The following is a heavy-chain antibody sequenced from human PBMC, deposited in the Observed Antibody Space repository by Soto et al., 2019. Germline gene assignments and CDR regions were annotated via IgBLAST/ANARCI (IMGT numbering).Heavy chain of an antibody. CDR2: IDSDGSST. CDR1: GFTFSGYW. J-gene: IGHJ4*02. Sequence: VGSLRLSGAASGFTFSGYWMHWVRQAPGKGLVWVSRIDSDGSSTSYADSVKGRFTISRDNAKNTLDLQMSSLRAEDTAVYYCVRERSYTGSYGIAYWGQGTLVTVSS. D-gene: IGHD1-26*01. V-gene: IGHV3-74*01. CDR3: VRERSYTGSYGIAY.